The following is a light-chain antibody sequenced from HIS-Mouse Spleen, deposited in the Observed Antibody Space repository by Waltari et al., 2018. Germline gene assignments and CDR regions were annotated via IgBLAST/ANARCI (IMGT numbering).Light chain of an antibody. CDR2: EGS. CDR3: CSHAGSSTFVV. J-gene: IGLJ2*01. Sequence: QSALTQPASVSGSPGQSITISCTGTSSDVGSYNLVSWYQQHPGNAPKLMIYEGSKRPPGVSNRFSGSKSGNTASLTISGLQADDEADYYCCSHAGSSTFVVFGGGTKLTVL. CDR1: SSDVGSYNL. V-gene: IGLV2-23*01.